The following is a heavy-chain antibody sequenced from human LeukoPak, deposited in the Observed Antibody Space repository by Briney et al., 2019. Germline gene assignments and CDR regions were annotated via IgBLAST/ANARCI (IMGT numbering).Heavy chain of an antibody. J-gene: IGHJ3*02. CDR3: ARDRGSYFSDAFDI. Sequence: ASVKVSCKASGYTFINYYMHWVRQAPGQGLEWMGWINPNSGGTNYAQKFQGRVTMTRDTSISTAYMELSRLRSDDTAVYYCARDRGSYFSDAFDIWGQGTMVTVSS. D-gene: IGHD1-26*01. CDR2: INPNSGGT. CDR1: GYTFINYY. V-gene: IGHV1-2*02.